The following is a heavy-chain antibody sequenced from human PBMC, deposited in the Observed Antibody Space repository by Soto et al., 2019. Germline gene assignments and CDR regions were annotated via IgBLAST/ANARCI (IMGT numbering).Heavy chain of an antibody. CDR3: AVYGYGVSAAAY. Sequence: GASVKVSCKASGYTFTSYGISWVRQAPGQGLEWMGWISAYNGNTNYAQKLQGRVTMTTDTSTSTAYMELRSLRPEDTAVYYCAVYGYGVSAAAYWGQGTLVTVSS. D-gene: IGHD4-17*01. J-gene: IGHJ4*02. CDR2: ISAYNGNT. CDR1: GYTFTSYG. V-gene: IGHV1-18*04.